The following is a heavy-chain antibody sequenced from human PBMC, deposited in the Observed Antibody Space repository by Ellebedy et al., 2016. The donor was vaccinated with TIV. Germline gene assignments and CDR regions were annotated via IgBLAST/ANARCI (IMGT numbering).Heavy chain of an antibody. CDR3: ARGSSSWPPMIDY. V-gene: IGHV1-2*02. CDR1: GYTFTGYY. J-gene: IGHJ4*02. D-gene: IGHD6-13*01. CDR2: INPNSGGT. Sequence: AASVKVSCKASGYTFTGYYMHWVRQAPGQGLEWMGWINPNSGGTNYAQKFQGRVTMTRDTSLSTAYMELSSLRSEDTAVYYCARGSSSWPPMIDYWGQGTLVTVSS.